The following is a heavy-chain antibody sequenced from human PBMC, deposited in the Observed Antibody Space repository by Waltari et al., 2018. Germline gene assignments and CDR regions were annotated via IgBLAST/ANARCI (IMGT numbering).Heavy chain of an antibody. J-gene: IGHJ4*02. Sequence: EVQLVESGGGLVQPGRSLRLSCTASGFTVGDSAMNWVRQAPGKGLEWVAFIRSKGQGGTTEYAASVSVRFSISRDDSKNVAYLQMNSLKTEDTAVYYCTKFPGFGCQAGGGDCLWGQGTLVTVSS. CDR2: IRSKGQGGTT. CDR3: TKFPGFGCQAGGGDCL. V-gene: IGHV3-49*04. CDR1: GFTVGDSA. D-gene: IGHD2-21*01.